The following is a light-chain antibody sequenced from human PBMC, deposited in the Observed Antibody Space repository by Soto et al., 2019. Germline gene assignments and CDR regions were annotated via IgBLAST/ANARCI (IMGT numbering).Light chain of an antibody. V-gene: IGKV3-15*01. Sequence: EIVMTQSPGTLSVSPAEGATLFCRASQSVRTKLAWYQQRAGQAPRLLMYGASTRATGIPDRFSGSGSGTEFTLTISSLQSEDFAVYYCQQYNSWPPITFGQGTRLEIK. CDR3: QQYNSWPPIT. CDR1: QSVRTK. J-gene: IGKJ5*01. CDR2: GAS.